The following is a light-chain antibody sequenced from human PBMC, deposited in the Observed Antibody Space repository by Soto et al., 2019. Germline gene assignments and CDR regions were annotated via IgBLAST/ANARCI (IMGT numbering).Light chain of an antibody. CDR2: SNT. J-gene: IGLJ2*01. V-gene: IGLV1-40*01. CDR3: QSYDNSLRGSV. Sequence: QSVLTQPPSVSGAPGQRVTISCTGSSSNIGAGYGVHWYQKLPGTAPKLLIYSNTNRPSGVPDRFSGSKSSTSASLAITGLQTEDEADYYCQSYDNSLRGSVFGGGTKVTVL. CDR1: SSNIGAGYG.